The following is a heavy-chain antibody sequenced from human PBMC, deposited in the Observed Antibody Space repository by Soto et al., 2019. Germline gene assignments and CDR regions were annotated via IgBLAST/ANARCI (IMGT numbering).Heavy chain of an antibody. CDR3: AKVFLSWNYYYGLDV. CDR2: ISYDGSNK. J-gene: IGHJ6*02. Sequence: PGGSLRLSCASSGFTFSSYGMHWVRQAPGKGLEWVAVISYDGSNKYYADSVKGRFTISRDNSKNTVYLQMNSLRAEDTAVYYCAKVFLSWNYYYGLDVWGQGTTVTVSS. V-gene: IGHV3-30*18. CDR1: GFTFSSYG. D-gene: IGHD3-3*01.